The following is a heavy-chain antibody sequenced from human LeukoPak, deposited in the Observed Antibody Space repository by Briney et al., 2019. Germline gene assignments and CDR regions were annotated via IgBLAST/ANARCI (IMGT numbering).Heavy chain of an antibody. D-gene: IGHD3-10*01. CDR1: GFTFTNYA. J-gene: IGHJ3*02. CDR3: ARLSGSFDM. Sequence: PGGSLRLSCAASGFTFTNYAMAWVRQAPGEGLEWVSAFGGGAAYYADSVKGRFTVSRDNSKNTLYLQLNSLRADATAVYYCARLSGSFDMWGQGTMVTVSS. CDR2: FGGGAA. V-gene: IGHV3-23*01.